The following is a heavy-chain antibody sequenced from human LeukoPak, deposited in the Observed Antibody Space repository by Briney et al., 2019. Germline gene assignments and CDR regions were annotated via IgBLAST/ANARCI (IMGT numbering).Heavy chain of an antibody. CDR2: ITPNTGGT. CDR3: ARDLRGGQSYYELEY. V-gene: IGHV1-2*02. D-gene: IGHD3-22*01. Sequence: ASVKVSCKTSGYTFTDNYTHWVRQAPGLGLEWMGWITPNTGGTNYAQRFQGRVTMTRDTSITTAYMELSRLRFDDTAVYYCARDLRGGQSYYELEYWGQGTLVTVSS. CDR1: GYTFTDNY. J-gene: IGHJ4*02.